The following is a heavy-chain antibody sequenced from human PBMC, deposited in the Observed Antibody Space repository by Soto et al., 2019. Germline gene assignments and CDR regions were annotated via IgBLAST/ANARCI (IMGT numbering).Heavy chain of an antibody. CDR1: GDSISSYY. J-gene: IGHJ6*02. V-gene: IGHV4-59*01. D-gene: IGHD1-20*01. Sequence: PSETLSLTCTVPGDSISSYYWSWIRQSPGKGLEWIGCIYNSGSTNYNPSLKSRVTISVDTSKNQFSLNLSSVTAADTAVYYCARGDGITSRYSYYGMDVWGQGTTVTVSS. CDR2: IYNSGST. CDR3: ARGDGITSRYSYYGMDV.